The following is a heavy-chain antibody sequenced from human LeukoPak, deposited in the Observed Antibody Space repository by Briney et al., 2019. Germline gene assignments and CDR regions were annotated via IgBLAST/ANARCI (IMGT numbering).Heavy chain of an antibody. V-gene: IGHV4-4*07. J-gene: IGHJ4*02. CDR3: ARGKVVAGTPGQNSWDY. CDR2: IYTSGST. D-gene: IGHD6-19*01. CDR1: GYSISSGYY. Sequence: SETLSLTCTVSGYSISSGYYWGWIRQPAGKGLEWVGRIYTSGSTNYNPSLKSRVSMSVDTSKNQFSLKLSSVTAADTAVYYCARGKVVAGTPGQNSWDYWGQGTLVTVSS.